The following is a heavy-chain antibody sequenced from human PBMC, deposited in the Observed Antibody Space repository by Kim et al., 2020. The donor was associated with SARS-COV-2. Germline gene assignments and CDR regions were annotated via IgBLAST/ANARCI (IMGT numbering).Heavy chain of an antibody. V-gene: IGHV3-30*01. CDR3: ARDIIGRHGALDL. Sequence: YVNSEKGRFHISRDKSRNTLDLQMNSLHTEDTAVYYCARDIIGRHGALDLWGQGTMVTVSS. J-gene: IGHJ3*01.